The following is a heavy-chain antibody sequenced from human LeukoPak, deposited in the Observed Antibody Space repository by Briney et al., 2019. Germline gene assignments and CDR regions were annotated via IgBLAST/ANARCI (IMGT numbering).Heavy chain of an antibody. CDR3: ARGPDYGAFDY. D-gene: IGHD4-17*01. CDR2: IYYSGST. J-gene: IGHJ4*02. V-gene: IGHV4-4*02. Sequence: SGTLSLTCAVSGDSISGSNWWSWVRQSPGKGLEWIGYIYYSGSTYYNPSLKSRLTISVDTSKNQFSLKLSSVTAADTAVYYCARGPDYGAFDYWGQGTLVTVSS. CDR1: GDSISGSNW.